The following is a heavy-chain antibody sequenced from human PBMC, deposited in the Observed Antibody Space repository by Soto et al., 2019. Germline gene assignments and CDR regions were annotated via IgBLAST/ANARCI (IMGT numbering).Heavy chain of an antibody. V-gene: IGHV4-59*01. Sequence: GTLSLTGTVSGDSISAYYWNWIRQSPGKGLEWIGYVHYSGSTNYNPSLERRVTISVASSKTQFSLKLTSVTAADTAVYFCARNPKEFWRGYFFDHWGQGALVTVSS. CDR1: GDSISAYY. CDR2: VHYSGST. D-gene: IGHD3-3*01. CDR3: ARNPKEFWRGYFFDH. J-gene: IGHJ4*02.